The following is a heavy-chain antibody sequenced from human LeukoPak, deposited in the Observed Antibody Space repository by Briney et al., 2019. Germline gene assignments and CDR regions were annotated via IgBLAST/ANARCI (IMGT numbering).Heavy chain of an antibody. J-gene: IGHJ4*02. V-gene: IGHV3-53*01. CDR2: IHSGGGT. CDR3: AEDAEYFDCLLYYFDY. CDR1: GFTVSSNY. Sequence: PGGSLRLSCAVSGFTVSSNYMSWVRQAPGKGLEWVSVIHSGGGTNYADSVKGRFTIARDNSKNKLSLQMNTLTAADTAAYYCAEDAEYFDCLLYYFDYWGQGTLVTVSS. D-gene: IGHD3-9*01.